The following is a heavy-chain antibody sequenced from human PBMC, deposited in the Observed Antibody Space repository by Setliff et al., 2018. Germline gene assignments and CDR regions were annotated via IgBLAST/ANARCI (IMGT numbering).Heavy chain of an antibody. Sequence: QPGGSLRLSCAASGFTLSHNWMNWVRQGPGKGLVWVSYINNDGSVTKYGDSVKGRFTISRDNAKNTLYLQMNSLRAEDTAVYYCVRDGAGAFDYWGQGALVTVSS. J-gene: IGHJ4*02. V-gene: IGHV3-74*01. D-gene: IGHD1-26*01. CDR2: INNDGSVT. CDR1: GFTLSHNW. CDR3: VRDGAGAFDY.